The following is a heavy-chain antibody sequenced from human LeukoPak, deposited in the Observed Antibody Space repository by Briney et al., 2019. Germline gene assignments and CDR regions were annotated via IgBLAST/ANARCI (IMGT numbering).Heavy chain of an antibody. V-gene: IGHV1-2*02. CDR2: INPDSGGT. CDR3: ARVTGYYYDNNGSDAFDI. J-gene: IGHJ3*02. CDR1: GYTFTGYY. Sequence: ASVKVSCKASGYTFTGYYTHWVRQAPGQGLEWMGWINPDSGGTNYAQKFQGRVTMTRDSSISTAFMELSSLRSDDTAVYYCARVTGYYYDNNGSDAFDIWGQGTMVTVSS. D-gene: IGHD3-22*01.